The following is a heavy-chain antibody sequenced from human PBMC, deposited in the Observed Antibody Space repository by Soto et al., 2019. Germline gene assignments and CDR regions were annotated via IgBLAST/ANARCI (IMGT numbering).Heavy chain of an antibody. CDR1: GFTFSSYG. CDR2: IWYDGSNK. CDR3: ARDKNIVVVPAAMDN. J-gene: IGHJ4*02. Sequence: GGSLRLSCAASGFTFSSYGMHWVRQAPGKGLEWVAVIWYDGSNKYYADSVKGRFTISRDNSKNTLYLQMNSLRAEDTAVYYCARDKNIVVVPAAMDNWGQGTLVTVSS. D-gene: IGHD2-2*01. V-gene: IGHV3-33*01.